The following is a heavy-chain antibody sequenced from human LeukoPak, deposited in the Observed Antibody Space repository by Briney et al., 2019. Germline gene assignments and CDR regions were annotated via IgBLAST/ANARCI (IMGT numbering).Heavy chain of an antibody. CDR1: GYTFTSYG. CDR3: ARSSDSNYYY. V-gene: IGHV1-18*01. J-gene: IGHJ4*02. Sequence: GESLKISCKGSGYTFTSYGISWVRQAPGQGLEWMGWISAYNGNTNYAQKLQGRVTMTTDTSTSTAYMELRSLRSDDTAVYYCARSSDSNYYYWGQGTLVTVSS. CDR2: ISAYNGNT. D-gene: IGHD4-11*01.